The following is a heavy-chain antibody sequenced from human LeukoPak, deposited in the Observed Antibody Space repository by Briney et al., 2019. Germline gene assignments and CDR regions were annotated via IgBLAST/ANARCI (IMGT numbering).Heavy chain of an antibody. CDR3: ARDWTPIAVAVPGIGD. Sequence: GGSLRLSCAASGFTFSSYGMHWVRQAPGKGLEWVAVIWYDGSNKYYADSVKGRFTISRDNSKNTLYLQMNSLRAEDTAVYYCARDWTPIAVAVPGIGDWGQGTLVTVSS. D-gene: IGHD6-19*01. CDR1: GFTFSSYG. V-gene: IGHV3-33*01. CDR2: IWYDGSNK. J-gene: IGHJ4*02.